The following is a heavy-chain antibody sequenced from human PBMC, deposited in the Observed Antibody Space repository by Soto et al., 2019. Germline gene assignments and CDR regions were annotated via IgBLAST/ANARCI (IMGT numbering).Heavy chain of an antibody. J-gene: IGHJ4*02. Sequence: GGSLRLSCAASGFTFSSYAMSWVRQAPGKGLEWVSAISGSGGSTYYADSVKGRFTISRDNSKNTLYLQMNSLRAEDTAVYYCAKGPFGTIFGVVISPPHDWGQGTLVTVSS. D-gene: IGHD3-3*01. CDR1: GFTFSSYA. CDR2: ISGSGGST. V-gene: IGHV3-23*01. CDR3: AKGPFGTIFGVVISPPHD.